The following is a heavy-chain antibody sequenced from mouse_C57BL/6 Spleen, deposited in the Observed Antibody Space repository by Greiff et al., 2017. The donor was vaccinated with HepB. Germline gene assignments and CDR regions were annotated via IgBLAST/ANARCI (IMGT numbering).Heavy chain of an antibody. CDR2: IYPGDGDT. J-gene: IGHJ4*01. CDR1: GYAFSSSW. D-gene: IGHD1-1*01. V-gene: IGHV1-82*01. Sequence: QVQLQQSGPELVKPGASVKISCKASGYAFSSSWMNWVKQRPGKGLEWIGRIYPGDGDTNYNGKFKGKATLTADKSSSTAYMQLSSLTSEDSAVYFCARRGTTVVGAMDYWGQGTSVTVSS. CDR3: ARRGTTVVGAMDY.